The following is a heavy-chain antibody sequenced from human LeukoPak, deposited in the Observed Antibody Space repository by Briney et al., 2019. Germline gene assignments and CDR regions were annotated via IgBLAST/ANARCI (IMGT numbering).Heavy chain of an antibody. Sequence: SETLSLTCAVYGGSFSGYYWSWIRQPPGKGLEWIGEINHSGSTNYNPSLKSRVTISVDTSKNQFSLKLSSVTAADTAVYYCARWEVATTPFDCWGQGTLVTVSS. CDR3: ARWEVATTPFDC. CDR1: GGSFSGYY. J-gene: IGHJ4*02. D-gene: IGHD5-24*01. CDR2: INHSGST. V-gene: IGHV4-34*01.